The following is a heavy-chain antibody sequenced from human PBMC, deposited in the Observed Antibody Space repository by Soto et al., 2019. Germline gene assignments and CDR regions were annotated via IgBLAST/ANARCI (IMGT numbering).Heavy chain of an antibody. V-gene: IGHV3-21*01. CDR3: AGGCHGVNNWFDP. J-gene: IGHJ5*02. CDR2: ISSSSSYI. CDR1: GFTFTTYS. Sequence: EVQLVDSGGGLVKPGGSLRLSCAASGFTFTTYSMNWVRQAPGKGLEWVSSISSSSSYIYYADSVKGRFTISRDNAKNSLYLQMSSLGAEDTTVYYCAGGCHGVNNWFDPWGQGTMVIVSS. D-gene: IGHD4-17*01.